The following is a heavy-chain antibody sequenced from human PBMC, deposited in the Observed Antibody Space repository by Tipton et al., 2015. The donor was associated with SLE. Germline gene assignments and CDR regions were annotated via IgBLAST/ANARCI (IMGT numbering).Heavy chain of an antibody. CDR2: IYSGGST. Sequence: SLRLSCAASGFTASSNYMSWVRQAPGKGLEWVSVIYSGGSTYYADSVKGRFTISRDNSKNTLYLQMNSLRAEDTAVYYCARVGYCSGGSCLYWYFDLWGRGTLVTVSS. CDR1: GFTASSNY. CDR3: ARVGYCSGGSCLYWYFDL. V-gene: IGHV3-53*05. D-gene: IGHD2-15*01. J-gene: IGHJ2*01.